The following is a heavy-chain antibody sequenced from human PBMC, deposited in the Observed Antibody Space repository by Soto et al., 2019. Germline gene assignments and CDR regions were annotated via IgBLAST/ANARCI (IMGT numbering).Heavy chain of an antibody. Sequence: PGGSLRLSCAASGFTSSSYAMIWVLQAPGKGLEWVSAISGSGGSTYYADSVKGRFTISRDNSKNTLYLQMNSLRAEDTAVYYCAKHWRMDSSGYYFFYYYYGMDVWGQGTTVTVSS. CDR3: AKHWRMDSSGYYFFYYYYGMDV. J-gene: IGHJ6*02. CDR1: GFTSSSYA. CDR2: ISGSGGST. V-gene: IGHV3-23*01. D-gene: IGHD3-22*01.